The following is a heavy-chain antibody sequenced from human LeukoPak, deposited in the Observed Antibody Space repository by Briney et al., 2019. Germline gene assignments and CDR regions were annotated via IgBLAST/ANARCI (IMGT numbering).Heavy chain of an antibody. CDR3: ARGDYQLLYGYFDY. CDR2: ISSSGGST. CDR1: GFTFSSYA. Sequence: GGSLRLSCAASGFTFSSYAMSWVRQAPGKGLEWVSAISSSGGSTYYADSVKGRFTISRDNSKNTLYLQMNSLRAEDTAVYYCARGDYQLLYGYFDYWGQGTLVTVSS. D-gene: IGHD2-2*02. V-gene: IGHV3-23*01. J-gene: IGHJ4*02.